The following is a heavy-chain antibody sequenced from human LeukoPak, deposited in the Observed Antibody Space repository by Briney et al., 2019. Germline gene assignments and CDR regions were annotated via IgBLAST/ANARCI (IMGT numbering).Heavy chain of an antibody. CDR2: ISGSSTYI. Sequence: GESLRLSCAASGFTFSSYSMNWVRQAPGKGLEWVSSISGSSTYIDYADSVKGRFTISSDNAKNTLYLQMDSPRAEDTAVYYCARDHSSGRYFDFWGQGTLVIVSS. CDR1: GFTFSSYS. CDR3: ARDHSSGRYFDF. D-gene: IGHD3-22*01. V-gene: IGHV3-21*01. J-gene: IGHJ4*02.